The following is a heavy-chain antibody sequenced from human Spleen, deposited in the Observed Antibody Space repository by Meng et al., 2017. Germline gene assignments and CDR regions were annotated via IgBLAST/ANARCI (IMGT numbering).Heavy chain of an antibody. CDR2: INPKSGDT. V-gene: IGHV1-2*06. Sequence: QGELVPSGAEVKTPGASVKVSCKASGYTFPDYWLHWVRRAPGQGLEWMGRINPKSGDTHYAQRFQGRVTMTGDTSISTAYMELSGLRSDDTAMYYCARDEDISAAGKLFGDYWGQGTLVTVSS. CDR1: GYTFPDYW. J-gene: IGHJ4*02. CDR3: ARDEDISAAGKLFGDY. D-gene: IGHD6-13*01.